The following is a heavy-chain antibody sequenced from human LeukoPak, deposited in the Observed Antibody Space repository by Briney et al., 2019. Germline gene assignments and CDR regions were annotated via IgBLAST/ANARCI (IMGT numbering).Heavy chain of an antibody. V-gene: IGHV4-59*12. CDR3: AREGEYSSSWYADY. Sequence: SETLSLTCTVSGGSISSYHWSWIRQPPGKGLECIGYIYYSGSTHYNPSLKSRVTISVDKSKNQFSLKLSSVTAADTAVYYCAREGEYSSSWYADYWGQGTLVTVSS. CDR1: GGSISSYH. D-gene: IGHD6-13*01. CDR2: IYYSGST. J-gene: IGHJ4*02.